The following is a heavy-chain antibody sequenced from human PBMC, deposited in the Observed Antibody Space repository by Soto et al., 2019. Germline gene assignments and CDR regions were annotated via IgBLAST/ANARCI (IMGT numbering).Heavy chain of an antibody. J-gene: IGHJ4*02. CDR3: ATKTYYYSSGSPDHTYL. V-gene: IGHV4-34*01. CDR1: GGSFSAYY. CDR2: INHSGST. D-gene: IGHD3-10*01. Sequence: PSETLSLTCAVYGGSFSAYYWSWIRQPPGKGLEWIGEINHSGSTNYNPSLKSRVTISVDTSKNQFSLKLSSVTAADTAVYYCATKTYYYSSGSPDHTYLWGQGNLVTVSS.